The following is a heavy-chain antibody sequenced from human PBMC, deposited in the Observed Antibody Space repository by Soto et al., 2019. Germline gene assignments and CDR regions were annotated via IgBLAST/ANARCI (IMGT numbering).Heavy chain of an antibody. CDR1: GFTFSSYG. V-gene: IGHV3-33*01. CDR3: ARDLVVDTAIQHFYGMDV. CDR2: IWYDGSNK. J-gene: IGHJ6*02. Sequence: GSLRLSCAASGFTFSSYGMHWVRQAPGKGLEWVAVIWYDGSNKYYADSVKGRFTISRDNSKNTLYLQMNSLRAEDTAVYYCARDLVVDTAIQHFYGMDVWGQGTTVTVSS. D-gene: IGHD5-18*01.